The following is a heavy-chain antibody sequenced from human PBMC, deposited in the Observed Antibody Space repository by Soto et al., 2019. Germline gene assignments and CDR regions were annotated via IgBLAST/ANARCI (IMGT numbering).Heavy chain of an antibody. CDR3: AAELGYNWNYAIDY. J-gene: IGHJ4*02. CDR2: IVVGSGNT. Sequence: QMQLVQSGPEVKKPGTSVKVSCKASGFTFTSSAVQWVRQARGQRFEWIGWIVVGSGNTNYAQKFQERVTITRDMSTSTAYMELSSLRSEDTAVYYCAAELGYNWNYAIDYWGQGTLVTVSS. CDR1: GFTFTSSA. D-gene: IGHD1-7*01. V-gene: IGHV1-58*01.